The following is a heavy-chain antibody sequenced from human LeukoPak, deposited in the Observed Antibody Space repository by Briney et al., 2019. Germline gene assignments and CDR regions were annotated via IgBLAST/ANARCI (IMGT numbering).Heavy chain of an antibody. V-gene: IGHV4-59*01. CDR3: ATTWVHSSGWYRDY. J-gene: IGHJ4*02. Sequence: SETLSLTCSVSGGSINDYYWSWIRQPPGKGLEWIGYIYYSGNTNYNPSLQSRVTISVVPSKNQFSLKLSSVTAADTAVYYCATTWVHSSGWYRDYWGQGTLVTVSS. CDR1: GGSINDYY. CDR2: IYYSGNT. D-gene: IGHD6-19*01.